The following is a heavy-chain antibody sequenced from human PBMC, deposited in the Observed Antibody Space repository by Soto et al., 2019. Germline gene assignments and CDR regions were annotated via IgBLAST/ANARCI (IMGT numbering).Heavy chain of an antibody. CDR3: AKQKGFLEWFDAFDI. Sequence: GSLRLSCAASGFTFSSYGMHWVRQAPGKGLEWVAVTSYDGSNKYYADSVKGRFTISRDNSKNTLYLQMNSLRAEDTAVYYCAKQKGFLEWFDAFDIWGQGTMVTVSS. CDR1: GFTFSSYG. D-gene: IGHD3-3*01. J-gene: IGHJ3*02. V-gene: IGHV3-30*18. CDR2: TSYDGSNK.